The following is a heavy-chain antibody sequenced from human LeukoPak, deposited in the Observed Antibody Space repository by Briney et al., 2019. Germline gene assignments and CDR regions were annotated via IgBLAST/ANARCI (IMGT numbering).Heavy chain of an antibody. CDR3: ARGRDGGDYTPLDY. D-gene: IGHD2-21*01. J-gene: IGHJ4*02. CDR1: GGSISSYY. V-gene: IGHV4-59*01. Sequence: PSETLSLTCTVSGGSISSYYWSWIRQPPGKGLEWIGYIYYNGSTNYNPPLKSRVTISVDTSKNQFSLKLSSVTAADTAVYYCARGRDGGDYTPLDYWGQGTLVTVSS. CDR2: IYYNGST.